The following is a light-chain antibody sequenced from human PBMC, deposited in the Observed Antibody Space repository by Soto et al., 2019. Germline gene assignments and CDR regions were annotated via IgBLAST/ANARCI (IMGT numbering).Light chain of an antibody. V-gene: IGLV2-14*01. Sequence: QSALTQPASVSGSPGQSITISCTGSSSDVGAYNYVSWYQQHPGEAPKLMIYEVSNRPSRISNRFSGSKSGITASLTISGLQAEDEAHHYCSSYSTSSTLHYVFGTGTKVTVL. CDR3: SSYSTSSTLHYV. CDR1: SSDVGAYNY. J-gene: IGLJ1*01. CDR2: EVS.